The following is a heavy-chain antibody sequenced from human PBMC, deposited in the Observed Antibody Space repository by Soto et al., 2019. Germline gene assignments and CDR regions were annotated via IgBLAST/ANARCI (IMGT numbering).Heavy chain of an antibody. J-gene: IGHJ6*02. D-gene: IGHD5-12*01. Sequence: PGWSLRLSCAASGFTFSSYEMNWVRQAPGKGLEWVSYISSSGSTIYYADSVKGRFTISRDNAKNSLYLQMNSLRAEDTAVYYCARDTVATISYYYYYYGMDVWGQGTTGTV. CDR1: GFTFSSYE. CDR2: ISSSGSTI. CDR3: ARDTVATISYYYYYYGMDV. V-gene: IGHV3-48*03.